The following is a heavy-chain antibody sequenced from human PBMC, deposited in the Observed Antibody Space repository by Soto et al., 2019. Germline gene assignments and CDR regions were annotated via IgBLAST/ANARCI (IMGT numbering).Heavy chain of an antibody. CDR2: MYYGGRT. CDR1: GGSISSYY. D-gene: IGHD2-15*01. J-gene: IGHJ5*02. Sequence: PSVILSLSGTVSGGSISSYYWSWIRQPPGKGLEWIGYMYYGGRTNYNPSLKSRVTISVDTSKMQVSLKLSSVTAADTAVYFCARGTPSPLIVRSSRGPWFDPWGQGTLVTVSS. V-gene: IGHV4-59*08. CDR3: ARGTPSPLIVRSSRGPWFDP.